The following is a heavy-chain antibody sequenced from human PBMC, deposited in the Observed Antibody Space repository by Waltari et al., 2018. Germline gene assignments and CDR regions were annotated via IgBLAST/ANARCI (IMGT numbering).Heavy chain of an antibody. J-gene: IGHJ3*02. CDR1: GFTFRSYW. Sequence: EVQLVESGGGLVQPGGSLRLSCAASGFTFRSYWMSWFRQAPGKGLEWVANIKQDGSEKYYVDSVKGRFTISRDNAKNSLYLQMNSLRAEDTAVYYCARGSPGGQQLVRWAFDIWGQGTMVTVSS. CDR2: IKQDGSEK. D-gene: IGHD6-13*01. V-gene: IGHV3-7*01. CDR3: ARGSPGGQQLVRWAFDI.